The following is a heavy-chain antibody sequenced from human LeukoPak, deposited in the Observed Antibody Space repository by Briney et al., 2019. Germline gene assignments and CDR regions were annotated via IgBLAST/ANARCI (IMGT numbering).Heavy chain of an antibody. J-gene: IGHJ4*02. D-gene: IGHD2-2*01. CDR3: ARRYCSSTSCYAFDY. CDR2: IYHSGST. CDR1: GGSISSGGYY. V-gene: IGHV4-30-2*05. Sequence: SETLSLTCTVSGGSISSGGYYWSWIRQPPGKGLEWIGYIYHSGSTYYNPSLKSRVTISVDTSKNQFSLKLSSVTAADTAVYYCARRYCSSTSCYAFDYWGQGTLVTVSS.